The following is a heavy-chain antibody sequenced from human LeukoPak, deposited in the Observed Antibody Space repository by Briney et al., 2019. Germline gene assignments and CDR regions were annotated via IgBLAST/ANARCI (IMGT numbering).Heavy chain of an antibody. D-gene: IGHD6-19*01. J-gene: IGHJ4*02. V-gene: IGHV3-21*01. CDR3: ARLGIGVAGSFDY. Sequence: GGSLRLSCAASGFTFSSYSMQWVRQAPGKGLEWVSSISSGSSSIYYADSVKGRFTISRDNAKNSLFLQINSLSAEDTAVYYCARLGIGVAGSFDYWGQGTLVTVSS. CDR2: ISSGSSSI. CDR1: GFTFSSYS.